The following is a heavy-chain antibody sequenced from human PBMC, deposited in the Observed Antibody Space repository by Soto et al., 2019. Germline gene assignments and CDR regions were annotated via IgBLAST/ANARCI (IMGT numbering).Heavy chain of an antibody. CDR3: ARDPPDDRSGYYSLDY. J-gene: IGHJ4*02. D-gene: IGHD3-22*01. CDR2: MWSEGGNK. Sequence: QVQLVESGGVVVQPGRSLRLSCAVSGFTFSSYGMHWVRQAPGKGLEWVAVMWSEGGNKYYADSVKGRFTISRDNSKNTLYLQMNSVRAEDTAVYYCARDPPDDRSGYYSLDYWGQGTLVTVSS. CDR1: GFTFSSYG. V-gene: IGHV3-33*01.